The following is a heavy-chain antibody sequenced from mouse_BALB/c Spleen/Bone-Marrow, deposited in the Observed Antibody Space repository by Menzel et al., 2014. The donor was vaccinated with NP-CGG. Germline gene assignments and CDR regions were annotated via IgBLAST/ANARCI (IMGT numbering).Heavy chain of an antibody. CDR3: ARDGNYLFWYFDV. V-gene: IGHV1-7*01. J-gene: IGHJ1*01. CDR2: INPTTGYI. CDR1: GYIFTGHW. D-gene: IGHD2-1*01. Sequence: QVQLQQSGAELAKPGASVKMSCKASGYIFTGHWMHWVKQRPGQGLEWIGYINPTTGYIEYNQIFKDRATLTADKSSSTAYMQLSGLTSEDSGVYYCARDGNYLFWYFDVWGAGTTVTVSS.